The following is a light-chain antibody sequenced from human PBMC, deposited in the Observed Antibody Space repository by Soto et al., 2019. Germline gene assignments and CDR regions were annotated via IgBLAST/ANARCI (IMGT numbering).Light chain of an antibody. Sequence: EIVMTQSPATLSVSPGERATLSCRASQSVSSNLAWYQQKPGQAPRLLIYGASTRATGIPARFSGSGSGTEFTLAISSLHSEDFAVYYCQQYNNWPHTFDQETKLEIK. CDR1: QSVSSN. V-gene: IGKV3-15*01. CDR3: QQYNNWPHT. J-gene: IGKJ2*01. CDR2: GAS.